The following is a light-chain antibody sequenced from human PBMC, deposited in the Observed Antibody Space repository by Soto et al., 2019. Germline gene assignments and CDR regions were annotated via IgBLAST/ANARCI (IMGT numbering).Light chain of an antibody. J-gene: IGLJ2*01. Sequence: QSALTQPASVSGSPGQSITISCTGTSSDVGDYNYVSWYQHHPGKAPKLMIYDVTNRPSGVSYRFSGSKSGNTASLTISGLQAEHDADYYCRSYTRSSTLVLFGGGTKLPLL. V-gene: IGLV2-14*03. CDR3: RSYTRSSTLVL. CDR2: DVT. CDR1: SSDVGDYNY.